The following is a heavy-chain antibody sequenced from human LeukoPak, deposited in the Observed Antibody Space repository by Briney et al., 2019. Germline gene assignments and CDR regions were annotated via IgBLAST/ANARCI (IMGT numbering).Heavy chain of an antibody. D-gene: IGHD3-10*01. J-gene: IGHJ5*02. Sequence: ASVKVSCKASGYTFTSYYMHWVRQAPGQGLEWMGIINPSGGSTSYAQKFQGRVTMTRDMSTSTVYMELSSLRSEDTAVYYCARASDYYGSGTSPYNWFDPWGQGTLVTVSS. CDR3: ARASDYYGSGTSPYNWFDP. CDR2: INPSGGST. V-gene: IGHV1-46*01. CDR1: GYTFTSYY.